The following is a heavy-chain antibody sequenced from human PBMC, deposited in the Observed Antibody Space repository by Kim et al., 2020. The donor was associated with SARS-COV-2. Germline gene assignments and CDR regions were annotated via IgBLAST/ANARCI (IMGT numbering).Heavy chain of an antibody. D-gene: IGHD3-10*01. J-gene: IGHJ4*02. CDR2: ISGSGGST. CDR1: GFTFSSYA. CDR3: AKEGVRLYYGSGSYGY. V-gene: IGHV3-23*01. Sequence: GGSLRLSCAASGFTFSSYATSWVRQAPGKGLEWVSAISGSGGSTYYADSVKGRFTISRDNSKNTLYLQMNSLRAEDTAVYYCAKEGVRLYYGSGSYGYWGQGTLVTVSS.